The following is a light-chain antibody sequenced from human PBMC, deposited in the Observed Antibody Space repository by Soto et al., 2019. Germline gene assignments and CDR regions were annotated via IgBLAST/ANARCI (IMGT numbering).Light chain of an antibody. CDR2: DVS. CDR1: NSDVGGYDR. Sequence: QSALAQPRSVSGSPGQSVTISCTGTNSDVGGYDRVSWYQQKTGKVPKLLIHDVSQWPSGVPDRFSGSRSANTASLTISGLQADGEADYYCGAYAGSFTYVFGVGTKVTAL. J-gene: IGLJ1*01. CDR3: GAYAGSFTYV. V-gene: IGLV2-11*01.